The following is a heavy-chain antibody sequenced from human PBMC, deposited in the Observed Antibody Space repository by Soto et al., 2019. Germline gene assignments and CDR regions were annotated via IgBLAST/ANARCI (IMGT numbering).Heavy chain of an antibody. D-gene: IGHD3-3*01. V-gene: IGHV1-3*01. CDR3: ARDPSYYDFWSGPFYGMDV. CDR2: INAGNGNT. CDR1: GYTFTSYA. J-gene: IGHJ6*02. Sequence: GASVKVSCKASGYTFTSYAMHWVRQAPGQRLEWMGWINAGNGNTKYSQKFQGRVTITRDTSASTAYMELSSLRSEDTAVYYCARDPSYYDFWSGPFYGMDVWGQGTTVTVSS.